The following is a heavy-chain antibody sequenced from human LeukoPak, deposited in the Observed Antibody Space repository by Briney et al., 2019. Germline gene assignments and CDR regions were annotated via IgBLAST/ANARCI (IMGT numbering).Heavy chain of an antibody. CDR1: GFTFSSYW. J-gene: IGHJ4*02. D-gene: IGHD3-22*01. CDR2: IKQDGSEK. CDR3: ASDRSSGYIGSFDY. V-gene: IGHV3-7*01. Sequence: PGGSLRLSCAASGFTFSSYWMSWVRQAPGKGLEWVANIKQDGSEKYYVDSVKGRFTISRDNAKNSLYLQMNSLRAEDTAVYYCASDRSSGYIGSFDYWGQGNLVTVSS.